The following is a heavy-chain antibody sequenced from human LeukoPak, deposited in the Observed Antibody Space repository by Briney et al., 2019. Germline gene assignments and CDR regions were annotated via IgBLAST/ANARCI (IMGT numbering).Heavy chain of an antibody. CDR2: ISYDGSNK. D-gene: IGHD4-17*01. J-gene: IGHJ4*02. CDR1: GFTFSSYA. CDR3: ARDTVPGYFDY. Sequence: PGRSLRLSCAASGFTFSSYAMHWVRQVPGKGLEWVAVISYDGSNKYYADSVKGRFTISRDNSKNTLYLQMNSLRAEDTAVYYCARDTVPGYFDYWGQGTLVTVSS. V-gene: IGHV3-30-3*01.